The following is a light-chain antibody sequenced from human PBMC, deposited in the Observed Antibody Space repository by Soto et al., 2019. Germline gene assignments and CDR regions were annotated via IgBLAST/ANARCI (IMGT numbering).Light chain of an antibody. CDR3: QQYNNWCT. V-gene: IGKV3-15*01. CDR1: QSVSSN. CDR2: GAS. Sequence: EIVMTQSPATLSVSPGERAILSCGASQSVSSNLAWYQQKPGQAPRLLIYGASTRATGIPARFSGSGSGTEFTLTISSLQSEDVAVYCCQQYNNWCTFGQGTKLEIK. J-gene: IGKJ2*02.